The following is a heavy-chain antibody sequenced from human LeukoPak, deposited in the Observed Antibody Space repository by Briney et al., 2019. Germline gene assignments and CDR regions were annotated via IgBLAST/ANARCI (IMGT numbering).Heavy chain of an antibody. CDR1: GGTFSSYA. D-gene: IGHD3-10*01. CDR2: IIPILGTA. V-gene: IGHV1-69*05. CDR3: ASHVDDPIPGMRYDYYMDV. J-gene: IGHJ6*03. Sequence: ASVKVSCKSSGGTFSSYAISWVRQAPAQGLVWMGGIIPILGTANYAQKFQGRVTITTDEATSTGYMELSSLRSEDTAVYYCASHVDDPIPGMRYDYYMDVWGKGTTVTVSS.